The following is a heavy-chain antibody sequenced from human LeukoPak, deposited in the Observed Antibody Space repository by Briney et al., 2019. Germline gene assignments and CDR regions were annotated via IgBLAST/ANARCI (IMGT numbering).Heavy chain of an antibody. J-gene: IGHJ5*02. D-gene: IGHD5-12*01. CDR3: ARGRGGYDSFNWFDP. V-gene: IGHV1-8*01. CDR1: GYTFTSYD. Sequence: SVNVSCKASGYTFTSYDINWVRQATGQGRAGMGWMNPNRGKTVYAQNFQGRVTMNKNTSISTAYMELSSLRSEDTAGYYCARGRGGYDSFNWFDPWGQGTLVSVSS. CDR2: MNPNRGKT.